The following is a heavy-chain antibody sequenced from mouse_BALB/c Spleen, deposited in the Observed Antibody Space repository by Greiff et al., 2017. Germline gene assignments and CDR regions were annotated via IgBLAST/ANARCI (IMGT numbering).Heavy chain of an antibody. Sequence: VQLQQSGPGLVAPSQSLSITCTVSGFSLTSYGVHWVRQPPGKGLEWLGVIWAGGSTNYNSALMSRLSISKDNSKSQVFLKMNSLQTDDTAMYYCASYSNYLYYAMDYWGQGTSVTVSS. CDR3: ASYSNYLYYAMDY. J-gene: IGHJ4*01. CDR2: IWAGGST. D-gene: IGHD2-5*01. V-gene: IGHV2-9*02. CDR1: GFSLTSYG.